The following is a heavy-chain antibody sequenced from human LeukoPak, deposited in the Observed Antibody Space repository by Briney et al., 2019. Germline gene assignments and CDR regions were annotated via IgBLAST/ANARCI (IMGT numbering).Heavy chain of an antibody. CDR3: ARGIRGYSYGYDY. Sequence: ASVKVSCKASGGTFSSYAISWVRQAPGQRLEWMGWINAGNGNTKYSQKFQGRVTITRDTSASTAYMELSSLRSEDTAVYYCARGIRGYSYGYDYWGQGTLVTVSS. V-gene: IGHV1-3*01. J-gene: IGHJ4*02. D-gene: IGHD5-18*01. CDR1: GGTFSSYA. CDR2: INAGNGNT.